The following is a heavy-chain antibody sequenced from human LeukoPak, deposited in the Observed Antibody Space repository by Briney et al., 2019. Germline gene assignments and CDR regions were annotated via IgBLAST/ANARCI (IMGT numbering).Heavy chain of an antibody. V-gene: IGHV5-51*01. J-gene: IGHJ3*02. Sequence: GESLKISCKGSGYSFTSYWIGWVRQMPGKGLEWMGIIYPGDSGTRYSPSFQGQVTISADKSISTAYLQWSSLKASDTAMYYCARVQSYYDSSGSPSGAFDIWGQGTMVTVSS. D-gene: IGHD3-22*01. CDR2: IYPGDSGT. CDR1: GYSFTSYW. CDR3: ARVQSYYDSSGSPSGAFDI.